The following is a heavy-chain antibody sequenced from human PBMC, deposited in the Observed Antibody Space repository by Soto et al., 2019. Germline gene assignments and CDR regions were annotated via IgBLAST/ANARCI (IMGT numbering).Heavy chain of an antibody. Sequence: SETLSLTCIVSGGSISSSSYYWGWIRQPSGKGLEWIGSIYYSGSTYYNPSLKSRVTISVDTSKNQFSLKLSSVTAADTAVYYCARTAYYCDSSGYYRRYYFDYWGQGTLVTVSS. CDR3: ARTAYYCDSSGYYRRYYFDY. J-gene: IGHJ4*02. D-gene: IGHD3-22*01. CDR2: IYYSGST. V-gene: IGHV4-39*01. CDR1: GGSISSSSYY.